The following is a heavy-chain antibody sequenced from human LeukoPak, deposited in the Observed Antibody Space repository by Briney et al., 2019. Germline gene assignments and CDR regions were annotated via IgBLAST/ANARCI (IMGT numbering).Heavy chain of an antibody. V-gene: IGHV1-2*02. Sequence: ASVKVSCKTSGYSFTYYYLHWVRQAPGQGGEWRGWINPNTGDTNYAQKFQGRVTMTRDTSISTAYMELNRLRSDDTAVYYCARNFFSYGSGFDPWGQGSLVTVSS. CDR3: ARNFFSYGSGFDP. CDR1: GYSFTYYY. J-gene: IGHJ5*02. D-gene: IGHD3-10*01. CDR2: INPNTGDT.